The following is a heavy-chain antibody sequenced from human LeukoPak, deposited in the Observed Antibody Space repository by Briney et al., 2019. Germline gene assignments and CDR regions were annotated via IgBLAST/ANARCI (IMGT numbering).Heavy chain of an antibody. V-gene: IGHV4-38-2*02. D-gene: IGHD3-9*01. CDR1: GYSISSGYY. CDR3: ASAYYDILGGHFDY. CDR2: IYHSGST. Sequence: SETLSLTCTVSGYSISSGYYWGWIRQPPGKGLEWIGSIYHSGSTYYNPSLKSRVSRSVDTSKNQFSLKVTSVTAADTAVYYCASAYYDILGGHFDYWGQGTLVTVSS. J-gene: IGHJ4*02.